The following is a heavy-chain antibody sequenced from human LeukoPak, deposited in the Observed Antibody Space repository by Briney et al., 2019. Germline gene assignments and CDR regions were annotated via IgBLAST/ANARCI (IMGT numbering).Heavy chain of an antibody. D-gene: IGHD4-17*01. J-gene: IGHJ4*02. Sequence: KPSETLSLTCNVSGGSLSNYYWSWIRQTPGKGLEWLGQINQSGRTNYNPSLKSRVTLSVDTSKNQFSLKLTSMTAADTAVYYCARDSSGDYVFTYWGQGTLVTVSS. CDR2: INQSGRT. CDR3: ARDSSGDYVFTY. V-gene: IGHV4-34*01. CDR1: GGSLSNYY.